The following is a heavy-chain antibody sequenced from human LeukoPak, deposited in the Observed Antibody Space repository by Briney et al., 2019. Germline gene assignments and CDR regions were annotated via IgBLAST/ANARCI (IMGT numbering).Heavy chain of an antibody. CDR2: IVVHSGNT. CDR3: AAIMTTATTSVH. D-gene: IGHD4-17*01. CDR1: GFTFSSSA. V-gene: IGHV1-58*01. J-gene: IGHJ4*02. Sequence: GTSVKVSCKASGFTFSSSAVQWVRQARGQRLEWIGWIVVHSGNTKYTQKFQERLTITRYMSTSTAYMELNSLRSEDTAVYFCAAIMTTATTSVHWGQGTLVTVSS.